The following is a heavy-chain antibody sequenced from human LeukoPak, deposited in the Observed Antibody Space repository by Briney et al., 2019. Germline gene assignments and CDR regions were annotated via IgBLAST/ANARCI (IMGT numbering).Heavy chain of an antibody. V-gene: IGHV3-21*01. CDR2: MSISSDYI. J-gene: IGHJ4*02. Sequence: PGGSLRLSCTASGFRFSSYSMNWVRQAPGKGLEWVSSMSISSDYIYYVDSVKGRFTISRDYAKNSLYLQMNGLRAEDTAVYYCAPIAAAGIMNGYWGQGTLVTVSS. D-gene: IGHD6-13*01. CDR1: GFRFSSYS. CDR3: APIAAAGIMNGY.